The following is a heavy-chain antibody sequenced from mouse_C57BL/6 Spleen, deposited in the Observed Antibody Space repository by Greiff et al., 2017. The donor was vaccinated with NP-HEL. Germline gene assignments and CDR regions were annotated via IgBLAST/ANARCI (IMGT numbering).Heavy chain of an antibody. V-gene: IGHV1-80*01. Sequence: VQLQQSGAELVKPGASVKISCKASGYAFSSYWMNWVKQRPGQGLEWIGQIYPGDGDTNYNGKFKGKATLTADKSSSTADMQLSSLTSAYSAVYFCARDDGYYGYYAMDYWGQGTSVTVSS. CDR3: ARDDGYYGYYAMDY. CDR2: IYPGDGDT. CDR1: GYAFSSYW. J-gene: IGHJ4*01. D-gene: IGHD2-3*01.